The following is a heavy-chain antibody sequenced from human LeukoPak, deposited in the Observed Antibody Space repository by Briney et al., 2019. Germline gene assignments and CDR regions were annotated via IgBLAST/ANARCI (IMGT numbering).Heavy chain of an antibody. CDR3: ARDTYYYGSSGYRNWYFDL. J-gene: IGHJ2*01. CDR1: GFTVSSNY. Sequence: GGSLRLSCAVSGFTVSSNYMSWVCQAPGKGLEWVSIIYSGGSTYYAGSVKGRFTISRDNSKNTLYLQMNSLRAEDTAVYYCARDTYYYGSSGYRNWYFDLWGRGTLVTVSS. CDR2: IYSGGST. V-gene: IGHV3-66*02. D-gene: IGHD3-22*01.